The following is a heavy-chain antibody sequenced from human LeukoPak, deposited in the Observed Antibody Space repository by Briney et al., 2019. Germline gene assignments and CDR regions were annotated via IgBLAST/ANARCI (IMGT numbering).Heavy chain of an antibody. V-gene: IGHV3-23*01. CDR1: GFTFSIYA. CDR2: ISGSGDNT. J-gene: IGHJ5*02. CDR3: AKESTVTPGSVNWFDP. Sequence: GGSLRLSRAASGFTFSIYAMSWVRQAPGKGLEWVSTISGSGDNTYYAESVKGRFTISRDNSKNRLYLKMNSLRAEDTAVYYCAKESTVTPGSVNWFDPWGQGTLVTVSS. D-gene: IGHD4-17*01.